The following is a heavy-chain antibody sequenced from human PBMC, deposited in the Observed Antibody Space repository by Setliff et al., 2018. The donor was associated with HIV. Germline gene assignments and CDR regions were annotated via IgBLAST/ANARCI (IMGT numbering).Heavy chain of an antibody. Sequence: SETLSLTCTVSVASISSFYWNWIRQPPGKGLEWIGEINHSGTTNYNPSLKCRVTISVDTSKKQFSLNLSSVTAADTAVYYCARRGWNGYKSFDSWGQGMLVTVSS. D-gene: IGHD1-1*01. CDR2: INHSGTT. CDR1: VASISSFY. CDR3: ARRGWNGYKSFDS. V-gene: IGHV4-34*01. J-gene: IGHJ4*02.